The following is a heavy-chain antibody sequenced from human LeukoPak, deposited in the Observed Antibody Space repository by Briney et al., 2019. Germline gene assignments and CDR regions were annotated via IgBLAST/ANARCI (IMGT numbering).Heavy chain of an antibody. CDR2: ISWNSGSI. CDR1: GFTFDDYA. J-gene: IGHJ3*02. Sequence: PGGSLRLSCAASGFTFDDYAMHWVRQAPGKGLEWVSGISWNSGSIGYADSVKGRFTISRDNAKNSLYLQMNSLRAEDTAVYYCARVVFRGPTFMVRGVRGDAFDIWGQGTMVTVSS. D-gene: IGHD3-10*01. V-gene: IGHV3-9*01. CDR3: ARVVFRGPTFMVRGVRGDAFDI.